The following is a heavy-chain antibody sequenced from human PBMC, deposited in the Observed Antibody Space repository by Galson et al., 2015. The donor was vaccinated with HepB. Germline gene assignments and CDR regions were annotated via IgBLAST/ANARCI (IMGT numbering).Heavy chain of an antibody. D-gene: IGHD3-3*01. CDR2: IYHSGST. CDR1: GGSIRSGGYY. J-gene: IGHJ4*02. Sequence: TLSLTCTVSGGSIRSGGYYWSWMRQHPGKGLEWIGYIYHSGSTNYNPSPKSRVSISLDTSKNQFSLKLSSVTAADTAVYYCARGRDCWSGYDIGYWGQGTQVTGSS. CDR3: ARGRDCWSGYDIGY. V-gene: IGHV4-31*03.